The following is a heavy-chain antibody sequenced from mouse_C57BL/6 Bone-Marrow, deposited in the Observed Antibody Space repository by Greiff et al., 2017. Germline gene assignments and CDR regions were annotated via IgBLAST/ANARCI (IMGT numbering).Heavy chain of an antibody. D-gene: IGHD2-4*01. CDR3: ARGGDLIYYDSPVAY. V-gene: IGHV1-7*01. Sequence: VQLQQSGAELAKPGASVQLSCKASGYTFPSYWMHWVKQRPGQGLEWIGYINPSRGYTKYNQKFKDKATLTADKSSSTAYMQLSSLTYEDSAVYYGARGGDLIYYDSPVAYWGQGTLVTVSA. J-gene: IGHJ3*01. CDR2: INPSRGYT. CDR1: GYTFPSYW.